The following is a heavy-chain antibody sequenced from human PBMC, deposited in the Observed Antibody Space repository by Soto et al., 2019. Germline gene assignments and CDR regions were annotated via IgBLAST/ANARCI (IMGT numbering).Heavy chain of an antibody. CDR2: INHSGST. Sequence: PSETLSLTCAVYGESFSGYYWRWIRQPPGKGLEWIGEINHSGSTNYNPSLKSRVTISVDTSKNQSSLKLSSVTAADTAVYYCARGKRITMVRGVAPYYYYGMDVWGQGTTVT. CDR1: GESFSGYY. V-gene: IGHV4-34*01. J-gene: IGHJ6*02. CDR3: ARGKRITMVRGVAPYYYYGMDV. D-gene: IGHD3-10*01.